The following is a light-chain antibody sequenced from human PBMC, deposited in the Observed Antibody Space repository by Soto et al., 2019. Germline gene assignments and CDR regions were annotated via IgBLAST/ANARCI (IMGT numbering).Light chain of an antibody. CDR3: QQYDKLPYT. CDR2: DAS. Sequence: DIQMTQSPSSLSASVGDRLTITCQASHDITSYLNWYQHKPGKAPKLLIYDASILEAGVPPRFSGSGSGTDFTLTISGLQPEDVATYYCQQYDKLPYTFGQGTKLEIK. CDR1: HDITSY. V-gene: IGKV1-33*01. J-gene: IGKJ2*01.